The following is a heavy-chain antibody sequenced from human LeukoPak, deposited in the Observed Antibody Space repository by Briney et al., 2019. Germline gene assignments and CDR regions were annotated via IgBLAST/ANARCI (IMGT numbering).Heavy chain of an antibody. CDR2: MNPNSDNT. V-gene: IGHV1-8*01. CDR1: GYTFTSYD. Sequence: GASVKVSCKASGYTFTSYDINWVRQATGQGLEWMGWMNPNSDNTGYAQKFQGRVTMTRNTSISTAYMELSSLRSEDTAVYYCVRAPRDSSTMLDYWGQGTLVTVSS. CDR3: VRAPRDSSTMLDY. D-gene: IGHD6-13*01. J-gene: IGHJ4*02.